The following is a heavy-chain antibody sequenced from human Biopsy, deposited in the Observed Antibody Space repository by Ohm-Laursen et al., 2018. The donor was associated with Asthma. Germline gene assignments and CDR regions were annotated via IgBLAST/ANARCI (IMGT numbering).Heavy chain of an antibody. CDR1: GFTFSNYG. CDR3: ARPDDMGV. CDR2: ISFDGSNK. V-gene: IGHV3-30*03. Sequence: SLRLSCSASGFTFSNYGMHWVRQAPGKGLEWVAVISFDGSNKDFADSVKGRFTISRDNSKNTMYLEMNSLRAEGTAVYYCARPDDMGVWGQGTTVTVSS. J-gene: IGHJ6*02.